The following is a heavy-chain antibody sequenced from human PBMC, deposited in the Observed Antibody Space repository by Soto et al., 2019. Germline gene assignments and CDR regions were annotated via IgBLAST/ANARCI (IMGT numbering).Heavy chain of an antibody. J-gene: IGHJ5*02. CDR2: IIPIFGTT. Sequence: SVKVSCKASGGTFGSDAITWVRQAPGQGLEWVGRIIPIFGTTNYAQNLQGRVTISADKSTLTSYMELHSLTSDDTALYYCARDRTDSGYYTNWLDPWGQGTQGTVSP. V-gene: IGHV1-69*06. CDR3: ARDRTDSGYYTNWLDP. D-gene: IGHD3-22*01. CDR1: GGTFGSDA.